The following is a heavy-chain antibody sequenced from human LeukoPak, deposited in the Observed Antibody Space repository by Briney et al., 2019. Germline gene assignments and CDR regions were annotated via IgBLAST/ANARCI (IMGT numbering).Heavy chain of an antibody. CDR2: IYYSGST. CDR1: GGSISSYY. J-gene: IGHJ6*02. V-gene: IGHV4-59*08. CDR3: ARHRSWIQRFHYYYGMDV. Sequence: SETLSLTCTVSGGSISSYYWSWIRQPPGKGLEWIGYIYYSGSTNYNPSLKSRVTISVDTSKNQFSLKLSSVTAADTAVYYCARHRSWIQRFHYYYGMDVWGQGTTVTASS. D-gene: IGHD5-18*01.